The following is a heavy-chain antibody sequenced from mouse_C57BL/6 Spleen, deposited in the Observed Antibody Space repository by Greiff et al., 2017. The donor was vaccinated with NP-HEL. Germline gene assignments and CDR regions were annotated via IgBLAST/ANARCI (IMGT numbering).Heavy chain of an antibody. D-gene: IGHD2-4*01. CDR3: ARHDYGYAMDY. V-gene: IGHV2-6-1*01. CDR2: IWSDGST. J-gene: IGHJ4*01. CDR1: GFSLTSYG. Sequence: QVHVKQSGPGLVAPSQSLSITCTVSGFSLTSYGVHWVRQPPGKGLEWLVVIWSDGSTTYNSALKSRLSISKDNSKSQVFLKMNSLQTDDTDMYYCARHDYGYAMDYWGQGTSVTVSS.